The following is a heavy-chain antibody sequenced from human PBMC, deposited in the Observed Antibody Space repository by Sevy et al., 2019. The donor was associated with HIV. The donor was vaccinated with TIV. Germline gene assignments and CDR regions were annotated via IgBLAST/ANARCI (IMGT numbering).Heavy chain of an antibody. V-gene: IGHV3-23*01. CDR3: AKGYCIGGSCPRDYYYYGMDV. D-gene: IGHD2-15*01. J-gene: IGHJ6*02. CDR1: GFTFSSYA. CDR2: ISASGRST. Sequence: GGSLRLSCAASGFTFSSYAMNWVRQAPGKGLEWVSSISASGRSTYYADSVEGRFTISRDNSKNTLYLQMNSLRGDDTAVYYCAKGYCIGGSCPRDYYYYGMDVWGQGTTVTVSS.